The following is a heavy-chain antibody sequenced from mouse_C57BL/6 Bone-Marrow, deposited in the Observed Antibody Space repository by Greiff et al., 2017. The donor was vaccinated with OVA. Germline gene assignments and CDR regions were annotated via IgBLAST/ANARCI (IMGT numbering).Heavy chain of an antibody. CDR3: ARGYYDYDRFAY. CDR2: IYPGSGST. CDR1: GYTFTSYW. Sequence: QVQLQQPGAELVKPGASVKMSCKASGYTFTSYWITWVKQRPGQGLEWIGDIYPGSGSTNYNEKFKGKATLTVDTSASTAYMQLSSLTSEDSAVYYCARGYYDYDRFAYWGQGTLVTVSA. J-gene: IGHJ3*01. D-gene: IGHD2-4*01. V-gene: IGHV1-55*01.